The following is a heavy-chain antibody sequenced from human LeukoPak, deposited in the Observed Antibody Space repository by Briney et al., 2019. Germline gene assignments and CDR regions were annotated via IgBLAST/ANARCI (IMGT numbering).Heavy chain of an antibody. D-gene: IGHD3-22*01. Sequence: SVKVSCKASGGTFSSYAISWVRQAPGQGLEWMGGIIPIFGTANYAQKFQGRVTITAGESTSTAYMELSSLRSEDTAVYYCARDPGGGIVDDAFDIWGQGTMVTVSS. CDR2: IIPIFGTA. V-gene: IGHV1-69*01. CDR3: ARDPGGGIVDDAFDI. CDR1: GGTFSSYA. J-gene: IGHJ3*02.